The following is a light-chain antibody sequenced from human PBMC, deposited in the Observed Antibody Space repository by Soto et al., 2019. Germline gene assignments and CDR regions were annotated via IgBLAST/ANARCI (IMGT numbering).Light chain of an antibody. CDR1: SSNIGSNT. V-gene: IGLV1-44*01. J-gene: IGLJ2*01. Sequence: QAVVTQPPSASGTPGQRVTISCSGSSSNIGSNTVDWYLQLPGTAPKLLIYNDDQRPSGVPDRFSGSKSGTSASLAISGLQSEDEADYYCAAWDDSLSAVVFGGGTKLTVL. CDR3: AAWDDSLSAVV. CDR2: NDD.